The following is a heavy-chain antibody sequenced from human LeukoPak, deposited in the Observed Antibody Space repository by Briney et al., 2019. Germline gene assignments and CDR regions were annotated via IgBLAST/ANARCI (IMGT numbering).Heavy chain of an antibody. J-gene: IGHJ5*02. Sequence: GGSLRLSCAASGFTFSSYEMNWVRQAPGKGLEWVSYISSSGSTIYYADSVKGRFTISRDNAKNSLYLQMNSLRAEDTAVYYCARVRYYGSGSYGNWFDPWGQGTLVTVSS. D-gene: IGHD3-10*01. CDR1: GFTFSSYE. CDR2: ISSSGSTI. V-gene: IGHV3-48*03. CDR3: ARVRYYGSGSYGNWFDP.